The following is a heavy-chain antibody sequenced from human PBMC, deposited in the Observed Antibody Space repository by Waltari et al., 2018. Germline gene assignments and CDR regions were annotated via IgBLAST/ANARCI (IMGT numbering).Heavy chain of an antibody. V-gene: IGHV3-48*01. CDR1: GFTFSSYS. CDR2: ISSSSNSI. Sequence: EVQLVESGGGLVQPGGSLRLSCAASGFTFSSYSINWVRQAPGKGLEWVSYISSSSNSIYYADSVKGRFTISRDNAKNSLYLQMNSLRAEDTAVYYCARGGAGARYFDYLGQGTLVTVSS. CDR3: ARGGAGARYFDY. D-gene: IGHD6-19*01. J-gene: IGHJ4*02.